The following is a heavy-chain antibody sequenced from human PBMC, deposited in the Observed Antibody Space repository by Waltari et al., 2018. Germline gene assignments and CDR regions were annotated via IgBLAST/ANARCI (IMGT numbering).Heavy chain of an antibody. V-gene: IGHV3-33*01. CDR3: ARRGCSSTSCYLANWFDP. Sequence: QVQLVESGGGVVQPGRSLRLSCAASGFTFSSYGMHWVRQAPGKGLEWVAVIWYDGSNNYYADSVKGRFTISRDNSKNTLYLQMNSLRAEDTAVYYCARRGCSSTSCYLANWFDPWGQGTLVTVSS. J-gene: IGHJ5*02. CDR1: GFTFSSYG. D-gene: IGHD2-2*01. CDR2: IWYDGSNN.